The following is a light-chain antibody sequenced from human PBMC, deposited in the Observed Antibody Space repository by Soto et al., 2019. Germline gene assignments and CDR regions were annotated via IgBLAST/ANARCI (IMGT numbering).Light chain of an antibody. CDR1: QGISSY. J-gene: IGKJ1*01. CDR2: AAS. Sequence: AIRMTQSPSSFSASTGDRVTITCRASQGISSYLAWYQQKPGKAPKLLIYAASTLQSGVPSRFSGSGSGTDFTLTISCLQSEDFATYYCQQYYSYPFGQGTKVEIK. CDR3: QQYYSYP. V-gene: IGKV1-8*01.